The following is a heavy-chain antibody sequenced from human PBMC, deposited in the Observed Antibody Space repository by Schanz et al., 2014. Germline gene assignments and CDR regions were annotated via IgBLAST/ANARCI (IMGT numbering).Heavy chain of an antibody. V-gene: IGHV3-48*01. Sequence: EVQLLESGGGLVQPGGSLRLSCAASGFSFSTYWMSWVRQAPGKGLEWISYITYNGGTIYYADSVKGRFTISRDNAKNSLYLEMNSLRAEDTAVYYCARSRSGFYFDYWGQGTLVTVSS. J-gene: IGHJ4*02. CDR3: ARSRSGFYFDY. CDR1: GFSFSTYW. D-gene: IGHD1-26*01. CDR2: ITYNGGTI.